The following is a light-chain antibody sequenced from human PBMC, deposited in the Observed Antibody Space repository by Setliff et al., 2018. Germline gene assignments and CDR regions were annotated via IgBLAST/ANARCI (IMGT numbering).Light chain of an antibody. CDR2: EVS. V-gene: IGLV2-8*01. CDR3: SSYAGSNNFV. CDR1: SSDVGGYNY. J-gene: IGLJ1*01. Sequence: LTQPPSASGSPGQSVTISCTGTSSDVGGYNYVSWYQQHPGKAPKLMIYEVSKRPSGVPDRFSGSKSGNTASLTVSGLQAEDEADYYCSSYAGSNNFVFGTGTQLTVL.